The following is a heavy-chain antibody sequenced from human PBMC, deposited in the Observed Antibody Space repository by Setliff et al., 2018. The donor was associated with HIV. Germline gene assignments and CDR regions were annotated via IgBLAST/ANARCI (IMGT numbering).Heavy chain of an antibody. J-gene: IGHJ4*02. Sequence: LRLSCAASGFTFSSYAMSWVRQAPGKGLEWVSGISGSAGTTYYADSVKGRFTISRDNSKNTLYLQMNSLRAEDTAVYYCATHRVGQRPWLSDFWGQGTLVTVSS. CDR1: GFTFSSYA. V-gene: IGHV3-23*01. CDR3: ATHRVGQRPWLSDF. D-gene: IGHD5-12*01. CDR2: ISGSAGTT.